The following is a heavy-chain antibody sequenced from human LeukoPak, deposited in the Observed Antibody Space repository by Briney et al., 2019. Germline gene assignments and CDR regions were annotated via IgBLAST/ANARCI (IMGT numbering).Heavy chain of an antibody. V-gene: IGHV3-30-3*01. Sequence: PGGSLRLSCAASGFTFSSYAMHWVRQAPGKGLEWVAVISYDGSNKYYADSVKGRFTISRDNSKNTLYLQMNSLRAEDTAVYYCARERQPDYDILTGAIDYWGQGTLVTVSS. CDR2: ISYDGSNK. CDR3: ARERQPDYDILTGAIDY. D-gene: IGHD3-9*01. J-gene: IGHJ4*02. CDR1: GFTFSSYA.